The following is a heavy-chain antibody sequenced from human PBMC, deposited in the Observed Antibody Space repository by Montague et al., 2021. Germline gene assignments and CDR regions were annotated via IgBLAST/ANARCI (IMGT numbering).Heavy chain of an antibody. CDR3: ARERDRYYYMDI. CDR1: GDSVSSNSVT. V-gene: IGHV6-1*01. Sequence: CAISGDSVSSNSVTWHWIRQSPSRGLEWLGRTYYRSKWANDYALSVRSRITFNPDTSNNHFSLKLSSVTAADTAMYYCARERDRYYYMDIWGKGTTITVSS. CDR2: TYYRSKWAN. J-gene: IGHJ6*03.